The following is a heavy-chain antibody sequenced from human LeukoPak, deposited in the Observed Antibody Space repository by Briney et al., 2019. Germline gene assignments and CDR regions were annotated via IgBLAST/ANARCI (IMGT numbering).Heavy chain of an antibody. CDR3: ARGRYYDSSGHADGFDI. Sequence: GGSLRLSCAASGFTFSSYSINWARQAPGKGLEWVSSITSSSSYIYYADSLKGRFTISRDNAKNSLHLQMNSLRAEDTAVYYCARGRYYDSSGHADGFDIWGQGTMVTVSS. D-gene: IGHD3-22*01. CDR1: GFTFSSYS. V-gene: IGHV3-21*01. CDR2: ITSSSSYI. J-gene: IGHJ3*02.